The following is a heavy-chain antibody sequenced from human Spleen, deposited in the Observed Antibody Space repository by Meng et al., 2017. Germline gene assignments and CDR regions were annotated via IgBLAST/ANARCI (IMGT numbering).Heavy chain of an antibody. Sequence: QVQLQQWGGGVLKVPEHLSLTCVVSGGSFSDYYWSRIRQPPGKGLEWIGEINHSGSTNYNPSLESRATISVDTSQNNLSLKLSSVTAADSAVYYCVRGTNTMAHDFDYWGQGTLVTVSS. J-gene: IGHJ4*02. CDR2: INHSGST. CDR3: VRGTNTMAHDFDY. CDR1: GGSFSDYY. V-gene: IGHV4-34*01. D-gene: IGHD5-24*01.